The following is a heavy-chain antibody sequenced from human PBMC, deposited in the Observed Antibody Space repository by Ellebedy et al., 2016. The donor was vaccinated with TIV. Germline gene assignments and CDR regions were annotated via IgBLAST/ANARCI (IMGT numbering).Heavy chain of an antibody. CDR1: GGSISTYY. Sequence: SETLSLICTVSGGSISTYYWSWIRQPPGKGLEWIGYVFYSGDTAQNPSLKSRITMSLDTSKNQFSLRLSSVTAADTAVYYCARGGGSAPRPPDAFEIWGQGTMVTVSS. J-gene: IGHJ3*02. V-gene: IGHV4-59*01. CDR2: VFYSGDT. D-gene: IGHD1-26*01. CDR3: ARGGGSAPRPPDAFEI.